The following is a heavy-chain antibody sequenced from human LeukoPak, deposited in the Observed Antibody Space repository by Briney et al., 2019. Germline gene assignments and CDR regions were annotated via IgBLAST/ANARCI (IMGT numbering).Heavy chain of an antibody. V-gene: IGHV3-74*01. CDR1: GFTFSSYA. CDR3: ARAMVVPAAADAFDI. CDR2: INSDGSST. Sequence: GGSLRLSCAASGFTFSSYAMSWVRQAPGKGLVWVSRINSDGSSTSYADSVKGRFTISRDNAKNTLYLQMNSLRVEDTAVYYCARAMVVPAAADAFDIWGQGTMVTVSS. D-gene: IGHD2-2*01. J-gene: IGHJ3*02.